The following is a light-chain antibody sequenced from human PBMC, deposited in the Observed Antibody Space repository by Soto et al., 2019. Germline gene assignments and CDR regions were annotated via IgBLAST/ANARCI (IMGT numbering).Light chain of an antibody. CDR1: QSISNY. V-gene: IGKV1-39*01. CDR3: QQGYGTPRT. Sequence: DIQVTQSPSSLSASVGDRVTITCRASQSISNYLNWYQQKPGKAPKLLIYGASTLQSGVPSRFSGSGSGTDFTLTIISLHPEDFATYYCQQGYGTPRTFGQGTKVEI. CDR2: GAS. J-gene: IGKJ2*01.